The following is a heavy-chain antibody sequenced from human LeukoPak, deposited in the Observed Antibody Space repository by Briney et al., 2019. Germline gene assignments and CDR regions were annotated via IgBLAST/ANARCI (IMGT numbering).Heavy chain of an antibody. J-gene: IGHJ4*02. CDR1: GFSVSSKY. V-gene: IGHV3-66*01. CDR3: ARDGLLGATNPFDN. D-gene: IGHD1-26*01. Sequence: GGSLRLSCAASGFSVSSKYMSWVRQAPGKGLERVSVIYGADGTYYADSVKGRFSISRDKSKNTLYLQMNNLRPEDTAVYYCARDGLLGATNPFDNWGQGTLVTVSS. CDR2: IYGADGT.